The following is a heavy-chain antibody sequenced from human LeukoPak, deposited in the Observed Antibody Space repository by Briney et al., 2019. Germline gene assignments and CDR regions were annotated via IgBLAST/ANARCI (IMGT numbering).Heavy chain of an antibody. V-gene: IGHV3-30*18. CDR1: GFTFSSYG. CDR2: ISYDGSNK. D-gene: IGHD3-3*01. Sequence: GGSLRLSCAASGFTFSSYGMHWVRQAPGKGLEWVAVISYDGSNKYYADSVKGRFTISRDNSKNTLYLQMNSLRAEDTAVYYCAKDGSISSYYDFWSGYSLNWFDPWGQGTLVTVSS. J-gene: IGHJ5*02. CDR3: AKDGSISSYYDFWSGYSLNWFDP.